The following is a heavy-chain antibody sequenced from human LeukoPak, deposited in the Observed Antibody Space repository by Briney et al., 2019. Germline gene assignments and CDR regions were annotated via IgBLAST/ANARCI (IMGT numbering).Heavy chain of an antibody. J-gene: IGHJ4*02. D-gene: IGHD4-11*01. CDR1: GFTFSSYG. CDR3: ARDGGRGTTVTIDY. Sequence: PGGSLRLSCAASGFTFSSYGIHWVRQAPGKGLEWVAVISYDGSNKYYADSVKGRFTISRDNSKNTLYLQMNSLRAEDTAVYYCARDGGRGTTVTIDYWGQGTLVTVSS. CDR2: ISYDGSNK. V-gene: IGHV3-30*03.